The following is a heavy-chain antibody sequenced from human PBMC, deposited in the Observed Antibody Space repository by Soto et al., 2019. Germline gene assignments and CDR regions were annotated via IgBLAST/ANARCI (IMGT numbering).Heavy chain of an antibody. CDR2: ISYDGDNK. D-gene: IGHD1-1*01. J-gene: IGHJ6*02. CDR1: GSTFSYHA. CDR3: ARGTTTSAFSAMDV. V-gene: IGHV3-30-3*01. Sequence: QVQLVESGGGVVQPGRSLRLSCAAAGSTFSYHALNWVRQAPGKGLEWVAVISYDGDNKYIAESVKGRFTISRDNSKNKVSLQMNSLRTEDTAMYFCARGTTTSAFSAMDVWGQGTTVTVSS.